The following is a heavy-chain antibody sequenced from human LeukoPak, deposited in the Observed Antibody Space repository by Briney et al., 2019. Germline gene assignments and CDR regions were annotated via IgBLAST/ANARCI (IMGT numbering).Heavy chain of an antibody. CDR3: ALSGYSYGLYYFDY. D-gene: IGHD5-18*01. V-gene: IGHV1-46*01. J-gene: IGHJ4*02. Sequence: GASVKVSCKASGYTFTSYYMHWVRQAPGQGLEWMGIINPSGGSTSYAQKFQGRVTMTRDTSISTAYMELSRLRSDDTAVYYCALSGYSYGLYYFDYWGQGTLVTVSS. CDR2: INPSGGST. CDR1: GYTFTSYY.